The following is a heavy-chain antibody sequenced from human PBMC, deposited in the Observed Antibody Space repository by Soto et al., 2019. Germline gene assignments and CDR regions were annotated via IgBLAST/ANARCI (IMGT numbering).Heavy chain of an antibody. CDR1: GDTFSFYT. D-gene: IGHD3-10*01. Sequence: QVQLVQSGAELKKPGSSVKVSCKASGDTFSFYTINWVRQAPGLGLEWMGRVNPILSMSNYAQKFQGRVTXTXAXTTSTAYMELRSLRSEDTPFYYCATSYGSGYRAFDYWGQGALVTVSS. CDR3: ATSYGSGYRAFDY. V-gene: IGHV1-69*02. CDR2: VNPILSMS. J-gene: IGHJ4*02.